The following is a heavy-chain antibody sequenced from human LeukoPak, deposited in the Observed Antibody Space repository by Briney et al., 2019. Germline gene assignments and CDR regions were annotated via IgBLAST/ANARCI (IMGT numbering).Heavy chain of an antibody. CDR2: INPNSGDT. J-gene: IGHJ5*01. V-gene: IGHV1-2*02. Sequence: ASVTVSCKASGYTFIGYYIHWVRQAPGQGLEWMGWINPNSGDTKYAQKLQGRVTMTRDTSIGTAYMELSRLTSDDTAVYFCARGYRDSSGPCLDSWGQGTLLTVSS. CDR3: ARGYRDSSGPCLDS. CDR1: GYTFIGYY. D-gene: IGHD3-22*01.